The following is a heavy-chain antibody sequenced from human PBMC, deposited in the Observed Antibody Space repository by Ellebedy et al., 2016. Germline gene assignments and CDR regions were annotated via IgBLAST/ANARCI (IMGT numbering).Heavy chain of an antibody. D-gene: IGHD3-10*01. V-gene: IGHV3-7*01. J-gene: IGHJ4*01. CDR3: AKDLHPFTRGWGY. CDR1: GFTFSSYW. Sequence: GGSLRLSCAASGFTFSSYWMYWVRQAPGKGLEWVASIKEDGSFKQYVDSVRGRFTISRDKAKNSLYMQMNGLRVEDTAIYYCAKDLHPFTRGWGYWGQGTLVTVSS. CDR2: IKEDGSFK.